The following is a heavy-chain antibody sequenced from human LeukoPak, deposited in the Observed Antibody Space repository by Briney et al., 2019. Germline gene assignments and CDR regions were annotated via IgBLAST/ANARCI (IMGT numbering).Heavy chain of an antibody. CDR1: GFTFSSYE. Sequence: GGSLRLSCAASGFTFSSYEMNWVRQAPGKGLEWVSYISSSGSTIYYADSVKGRFTISRDNAKNSLYLQMNSLRAEDTALYYCAKNLWDGYFYYMDVWGKGTTVTVSS. V-gene: IGHV3-48*03. D-gene: IGHD1-26*01. CDR3: AKNLWDGYFYYMDV. CDR2: ISSSGSTI. J-gene: IGHJ6*03.